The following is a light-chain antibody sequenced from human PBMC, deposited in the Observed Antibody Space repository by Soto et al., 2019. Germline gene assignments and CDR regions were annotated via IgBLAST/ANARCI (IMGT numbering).Light chain of an antibody. V-gene: IGKV4-1*01. CDR1: QMVLHSSNNNNY. CDR2: WAS. Sequence: DIVMTQSPDSLAVSLGERATINCKSSQMVLHSSNNNNYLAWYQQKPGQPPKLLIYWASPRESGVPDPISGLGTRTDFTLTLDSVQAEDVASDCFQQYDSSPWTLGHGTNLQI. J-gene: IGKJ1*01. CDR3: QQYDSSPWT.